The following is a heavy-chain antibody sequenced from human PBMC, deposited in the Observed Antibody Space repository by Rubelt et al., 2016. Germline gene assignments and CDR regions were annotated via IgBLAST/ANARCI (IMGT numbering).Heavy chain of an antibody. CDR3: ATEGLRPSYYGMDI. V-gene: IGHV3-23*01. Sequence: GESLRLSCAASGFPFSTYAMSWVRQAPGKGLEWVSGISGSGGDTFYADSVKGRFTISRDNSKNTLYLQMNSLRAEDTAVYYCATEGLRPSYYGMDIWGQGTTVTVSS. CDR2: ISGSGGDT. D-gene: IGHD4-17*01. J-gene: IGHJ6*02. CDR1: GFPFSTYA.